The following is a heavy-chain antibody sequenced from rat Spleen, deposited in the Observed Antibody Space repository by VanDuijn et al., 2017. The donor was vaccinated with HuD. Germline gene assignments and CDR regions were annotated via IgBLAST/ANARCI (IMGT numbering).Heavy chain of an antibody. CDR2: ISYDGFKT. CDR3: ARQGYLRDWYFDF. V-gene: IGHV5-7*01. J-gene: IGHJ1*01. CDR1: GLSFSDYF. D-gene: IGHD2-7*01. Sequence: EVQLVESGGGLVQPGRSLKLSCVASGLSFSDYFMAWVRQAPTKGLEWVTTISYDGFKTYYRDSVKGRFTISRDNAKSTLYLQMDSLRSEDTATYYCARQGYLRDWYFDFWGPGTMVTVSS.